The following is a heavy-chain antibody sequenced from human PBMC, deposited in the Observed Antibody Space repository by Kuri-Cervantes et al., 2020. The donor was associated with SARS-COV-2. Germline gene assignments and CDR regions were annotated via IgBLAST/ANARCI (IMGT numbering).Heavy chain of an antibody. D-gene: IGHD1-1*01. CDR2: ISYDGSNK. V-gene: IGHV3-30*14. Sequence: GGSLRLSCAASGFTFSSYAKHWVRQAPGKGLEWVAVISYDGSNKYYADSVKGRFSISRDTSKNTLHLQMNGLRADDTAVYYCARGTSETWYGLDVWGQGTTVTVSS. CDR3: ARGTSETWYGLDV. CDR1: GFTFSSYA. J-gene: IGHJ6*02.